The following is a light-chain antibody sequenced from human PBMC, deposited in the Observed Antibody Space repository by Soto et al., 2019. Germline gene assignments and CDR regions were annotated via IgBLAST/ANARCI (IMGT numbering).Light chain of an antibody. J-gene: IGKJ1*01. CDR1: QSVGTY. V-gene: IGKV3-11*01. CDR3: QQYDSSPRT. Sequence: EIVLTQSPAILSLSPGERATLSCRASQSVGTYLDWYQQKLGQAPRLLIYDASNRATGIPARFSGSGSGTDFTLTISRLEPEDFAVYYCQQYDSSPRTFGQGTKVDIK. CDR2: DAS.